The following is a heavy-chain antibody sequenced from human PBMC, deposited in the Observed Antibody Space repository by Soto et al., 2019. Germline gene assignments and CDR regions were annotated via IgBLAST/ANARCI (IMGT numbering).Heavy chain of an antibody. Sequence: QVQLQESGPGLVKPSGTLSLPCAVSGGSVSSSNWWSWVRQSPGKGLEWMGEIYHSGSAHYNPSLKRRATISLDKSDNQFSLRLTSVTAADTAVYYCARVPGVVVSADDAFDIWGPGTRVIVSS. CDR1: GGSVSSSNW. J-gene: IGHJ3*02. D-gene: IGHD2-21*02. V-gene: IGHV4-4*02. CDR3: ARVPGVVVSADDAFDI. CDR2: IYHSGSA.